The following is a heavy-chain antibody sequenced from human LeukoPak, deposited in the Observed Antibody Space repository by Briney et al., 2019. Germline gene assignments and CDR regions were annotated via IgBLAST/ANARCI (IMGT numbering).Heavy chain of an antibody. CDR3: AKTHNSGNYYFMFSFDY. CDR2: ISGSGYRT. D-gene: IGHD3-10*01. Sequence: GGSLRLSCAASGFLFSSNGMSWVRQAPGKGLEWVSAISGSGYRTYYADSVKGRFTISRDNSKNTLYLQMNSLRAEDTAVYYCAKTHNSGNYYFMFSFDYWGQGTLVTVSS. V-gene: IGHV3-23*01. CDR1: GFLFSSNG. J-gene: IGHJ4*02.